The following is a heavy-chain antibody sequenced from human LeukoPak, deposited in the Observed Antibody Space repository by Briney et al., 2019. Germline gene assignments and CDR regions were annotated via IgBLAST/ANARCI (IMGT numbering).Heavy chain of an antibody. CDR3: ARGPPYSMVRGVSFDY. Sequence: SETLSLTCAVYGGSFSGYYWSWIRQPPGKGLEWIGEINHSGSTNYNPSLKSRVTISVDTSKNQFSLKLSSVTAADTAVYYCARGPPYSMVRGVSFDYWGQGTLVTVSS. CDR2: INHSGST. V-gene: IGHV4-34*01. CDR1: GGSFSGYY. D-gene: IGHD3-10*01. J-gene: IGHJ4*02.